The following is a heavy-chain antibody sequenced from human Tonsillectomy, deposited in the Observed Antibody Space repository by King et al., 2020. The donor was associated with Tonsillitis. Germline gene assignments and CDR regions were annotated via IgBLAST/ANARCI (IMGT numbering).Heavy chain of an antibody. V-gene: IGHV2-5*02. CDR3: AHWGASGYFDY. Sequence: TLKESGPTLVKPTQTLTLTCTFSGFSLSTSGLGVGWIRQPPGTALEWLVLIYWDDDERYRPSLNSRLTITKDTSKNQVVLTMTNMDPVDTGTYYCAHWGASGYFDYWGQGTLVTVSS. D-gene: IGHD3-16*01. CDR2: IYWDDDE. CDR1: GFSLSTSGLG. J-gene: IGHJ4*02.